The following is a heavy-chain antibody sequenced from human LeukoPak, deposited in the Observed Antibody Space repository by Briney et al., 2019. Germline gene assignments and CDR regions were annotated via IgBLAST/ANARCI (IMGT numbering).Heavy chain of an antibody. J-gene: IGHJ2*01. CDR3: ARAFRARYFDL. CDR2: IYYSGST. CDR1: GGSITTSRYY. D-gene: IGHD2/OR15-2a*01. Sequence: PSETLSLTCTVSGGSITTSRYYWGWIRQPPGNGLEWIGIIYYSGSTYYNPSLKGRATISVDTSKNQFSLKLSSVTAADTAVYYCARAFRARYFDLWGRGTLVTVSS. V-gene: IGHV4-39*01.